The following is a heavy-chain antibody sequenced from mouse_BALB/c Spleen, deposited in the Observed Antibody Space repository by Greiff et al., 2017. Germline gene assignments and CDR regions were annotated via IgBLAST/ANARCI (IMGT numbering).Heavy chain of an antibody. CDR3: ARNYYGSSYDY. V-gene: IGHV3-2*02. D-gene: IGHD1-1*01. CDR1: GYSITSDYA. CDR2: ISYSGST. J-gene: IGHJ2*01. Sequence: EVKLMESGPGLVKPSQSLSLTCTVTGYSITSDYAWNWIRQFPGNKLEWMGYISYSGSTSYNPSLKSRISITRDTSKNQFFLQLNSVTTEDTATYYCARNYYGSSYDYWGQGTTLTVSS.